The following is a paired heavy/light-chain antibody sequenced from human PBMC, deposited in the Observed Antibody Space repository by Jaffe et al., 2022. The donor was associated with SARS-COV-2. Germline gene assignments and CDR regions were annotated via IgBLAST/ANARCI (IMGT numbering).Heavy chain of an antibody. J-gene: IGHJ6*03. V-gene: IGHV1-46*04. Sequence: QVQLVQSGAEVKKPGASVKVSCKASGYTFTRYFMHWVRQAPGQGLEWMGIINPSGGSTTYAQKLQGRVTMTRDTSTNTVYMELSSLRSEDTAVYYCARDVRITVADSYYYYMDVWGKGTTVTVSS. CDR3: ARDVRITVADSYYYYMDV. CDR2: INPSGGST. CDR1: GYTFTRYF. D-gene: IGHD6-19*01.
Light chain of an antibody. CDR2: AAS. CDR1: QSISSY. V-gene: IGKV1-39*01. CDR3: QQSYSTPHT. J-gene: IGKJ2*01. Sequence: DIQMTQSPSSLSASVGDRVTITCRASQSISSYLNWYQQKPGKAPKVLIYAASSLQSGVPSRISGSGSGTDFTLTISSLQPEDFATYYCQQSYSTPHTFGQGTKLEIK.